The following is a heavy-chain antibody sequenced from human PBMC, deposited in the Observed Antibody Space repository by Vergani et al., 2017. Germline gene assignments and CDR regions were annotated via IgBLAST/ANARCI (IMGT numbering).Heavy chain of an antibody. J-gene: IGHJ3*02. V-gene: IGHV3-11*01. CDR1: GGSFSGYY. Sequence: QVQLQQWGAGLLKPSETLSLTCAVYGGSFSGYYWSWIRQAPGKGLEWVSYISSSGSTIYYADSVKGRFTISRDNAKNSLYLQMNSLRAEDTAVYYCASAPSGREAFDIWGQGTMVTVSS. D-gene: IGHD6-19*01. CDR3: ASAPSGREAFDI. CDR2: ISSSGSTI.